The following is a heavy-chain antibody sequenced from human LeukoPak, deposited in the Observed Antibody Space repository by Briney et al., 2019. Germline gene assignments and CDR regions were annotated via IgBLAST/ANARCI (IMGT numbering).Heavy chain of an antibody. CDR2: INPNSGGT. Sequence: AASVKVSCKASGYPFTGYYMHWVRQAPGQGLEWMGWINPNSGGTNYAQKFQGRVTMTRDTSISTAYMELSRLRSDDTAAYYCARDLYDFWSDYYYYYMDVWGKGTTVTVSS. J-gene: IGHJ6*03. CDR1: GYPFTGYY. V-gene: IGHV1-2*02. D-gene: IGHD3-3*01. CDR3: ARDLYDFWSDYYYYYMDV.